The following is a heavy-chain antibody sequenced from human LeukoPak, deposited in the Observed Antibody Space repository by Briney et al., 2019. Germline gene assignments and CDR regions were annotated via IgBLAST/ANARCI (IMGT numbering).Heavy chain of an antibody. V-gene: IGHV3-30*18. D-gene: IGHD1-26*01. CDR2: ISYDGGNK. CDR3: AKVGGSTYYYYGMDV. J-gene: IGHJ6*02. CDR1: GFTFSSYG. Sequence: GGSLRLSCAASGFTFSSYGMHWVRQAPGKGLEWVAVISYDGGNKYYADSVKGRFTISRDNSKNTLYLQMNSLRAEDTAVYYCAKVGGSTYYYYGMDVWGQGTTVTVSS.